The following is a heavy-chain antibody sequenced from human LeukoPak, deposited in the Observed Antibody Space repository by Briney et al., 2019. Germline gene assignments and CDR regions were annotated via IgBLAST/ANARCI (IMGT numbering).Heavy chain of an antibody. CDR1: GYSISSGYY. V-gene: IGHV4-38-2*02. J-gene: IGHJ4*02. D-gene: IGHD5-12*01. CDR3: AREGSGYDSPYYFDY. Sequence: SETLSLTCAVSGYSISSGYYWGWIRQPPGKGLEWIGSIYHSGSTYYNPSLKSRVTISVDTSKNQFSLKLSSVTAADTAVYCCAREGSGYDSPYYFDYWGQGTLVTVSS. CDR2: IYHSGST.